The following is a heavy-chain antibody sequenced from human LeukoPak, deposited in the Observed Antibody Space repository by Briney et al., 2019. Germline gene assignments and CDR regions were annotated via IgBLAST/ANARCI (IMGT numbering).Heavy chain of an antibody. Sequence: SETLSLTCTVSGGSISSYYWSWIRQPPGKGLEWIGYIYYSGSTNYNPSLKSRVTTSVDTSKNQFSLKLSSVTAADTAVYYCARVGSGWEGYYFDYWGQGTQVTVSS. V-gene: IGHV4-59*01. CDR3: ARVGSGWEGYYFDY. D-gene: IGHD6-19*01. CDR1: GGSISSYY. J-gene: IGHJ4*02. CDR2: IYYSGST.